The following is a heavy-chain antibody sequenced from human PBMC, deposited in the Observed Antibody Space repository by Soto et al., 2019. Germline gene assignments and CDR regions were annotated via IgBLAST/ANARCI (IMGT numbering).Heavy chain of an antibody. J-gene: IGHJ4*02. D-gene: IGHD3-10*01. Sequence: QVQLVQSGPEVKKPGSSVRVSCTASGGTFSSYTINWVRQVPGQGPEWMGRSIPMLGMSNYAQKFQGRVMMIADKSTNTVYMELSRLRSEDTAIYYGATNYGSGSAHFDYWGQGTLVTVSS. CDR1: GGTFSSYT. CDR2: SIPMLGMS. V-gene: IGHV1-69*02. CDR3: ATNYGSGSAHFDY.